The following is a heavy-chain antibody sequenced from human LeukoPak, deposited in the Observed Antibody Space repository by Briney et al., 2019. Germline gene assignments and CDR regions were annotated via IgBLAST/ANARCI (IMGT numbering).Heavy chain of an antibody. J-gene: IGHJ3*01. Sequence: GGSLRLSCAASGFTFSDYYMSWIRQAPGKGLEWVSYISSSGSTIYYADSVKGRFTISRDNAKNSLYLQMHSLRTEDTAVYYCARGLAYYFDSSGSKDAFDLWGQGTFVTVS. CDR3: ARGLAYYFDSSGSKDAFDL. CDR1: GFTFSDYY. CDR2: ISSSGSTI. D-gene: IGHD3-22*01. V-gene: IGHV3-11*04.